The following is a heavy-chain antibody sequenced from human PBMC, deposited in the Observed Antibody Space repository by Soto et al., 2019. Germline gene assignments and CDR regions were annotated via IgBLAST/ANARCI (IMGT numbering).Heavy chain of an antibody. Sequence: QVQLQESGPGLVKSSQTLSLTCTVSGGSISSDGNYWSWLRQHPGKGLEWIGYIYYSGSTYYNPYRKSRVTISVDTSKNHCSLKLNSVTAADTAVYYCARARMVRGIIYYYGMDVWGQGTTVTVSS. CDR2: IYYSGST. CDR1: GGSISSDGNY. D-gene: IGHD3-10*01. V-gene: IGHV4-31*03. CDR3: ARARMVRGIIYYYGMDV. J-gene: IGHJ6*02.